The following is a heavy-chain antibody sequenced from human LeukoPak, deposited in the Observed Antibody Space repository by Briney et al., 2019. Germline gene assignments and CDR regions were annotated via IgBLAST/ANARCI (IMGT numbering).Heavy chain of an antibody. CDR1: GFALGNYD. V-gene: IGHV3-23*01. D-gene: IGHD1-26*01. J-gene: IGHJ4*02. CDR2: ISGGGETT. CDR3: AKRGSYFGGFDY. Sequence: GGSLRLSCAASGFALGNYDMTWVRQAPGKGLEWVSAISGGGETTYYGDSVKGRFTISRDNSRNTLFLQMDSLSVEDTAVYYCAKRGSYFGGFDYWGQGTLLTVPS.